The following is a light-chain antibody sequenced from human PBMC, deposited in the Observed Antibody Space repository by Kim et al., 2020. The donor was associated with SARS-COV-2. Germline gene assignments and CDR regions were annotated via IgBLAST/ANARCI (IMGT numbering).Light chain of an antibody. CDR3: QQYDNLPT. CDR2: DAS. CDR1: QDISDY. J-gene: IGKJ2*01. V-gene: IGKV1-33*01. Sequence: DIQMTQSPSSLSASVGDRVTITCQASQDISDYLNWYQQKSGKAPKLLIYDASNLETGVPSRFSGSGSGTDFTFTISSLQPEDIGTYYCQQYDNLPTFGQGTKLEIK.